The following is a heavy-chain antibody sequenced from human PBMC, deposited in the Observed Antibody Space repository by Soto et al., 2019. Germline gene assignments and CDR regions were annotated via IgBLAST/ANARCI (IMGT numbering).Heavy chain of an antibody. CDR1: GYTFTIYA. CDR2: INAGNGNT. J-gene: IGHJ6*02. V-gene: IGHV1-3*01. CDR3: ARDPSYYGMDV. Sequence: ASLKVSCKASGYTFTIYAMHWVRQAPGQRLEWMGWINAGNGNTKYSQKFQGRVTITRDTSASTAYMELSSLRSEDTAVYYCARDPSYYGMDVWGQGTTVTVSS.